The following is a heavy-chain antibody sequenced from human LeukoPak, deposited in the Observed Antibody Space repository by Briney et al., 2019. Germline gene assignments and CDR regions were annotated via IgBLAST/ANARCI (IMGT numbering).Heavy chain of an antibody. D-gene: IGHD6-13*01. CDR3: ARDPIAAAGLFDY. CDR1: GYTFTSYA. CDR2: INAGNGNT. Sequence: GASVKVSCKASGYTFTSYAMHWVRQAPGQRLEWMGWINAGNGNTKYSQKFQGRVTITRDTSASTAYMELSSLRSEDTAVYYCARDPIAAAGLFDYWGQGTLVTVYS. V-gene: IGHV1-3*01. J-gene: IGHJ4*02.